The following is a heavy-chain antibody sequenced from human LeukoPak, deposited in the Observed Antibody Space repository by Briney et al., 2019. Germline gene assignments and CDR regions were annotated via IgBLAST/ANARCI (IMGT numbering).Heavy chain of an antibody. CDR1: GFTFTTYA. Sequence: GGSLRLSCAASGFTFTTYAMYWVRQAPGKGLEYVSAINSNGGSTYYANSVKGRFTISRDNSKNTLYLQMGSLRAEDMAVYYCARGPPMNPFSKYYFDSSGYHAFDIWGQGTMVTVSS. V-gene: IGHV3-64*01. D-gene: IGHD3-22*01. CDR3: ARGPPMNPFSKYYFDSSGYHAFDI. J-gene: IGHJ3*02. CDR2: INSNGGST.